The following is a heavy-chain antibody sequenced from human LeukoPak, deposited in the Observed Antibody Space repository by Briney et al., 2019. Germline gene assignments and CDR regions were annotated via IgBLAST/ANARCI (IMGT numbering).Heavy chain of an antibody. Sequence: ASVKVSCKASGYTFTCYYMHWVRQAPGQGLEWMGWINPNSGGTNYAQKFQGRVTMTRDTSISAAYMELSRLRSDDTAVYYCARARPRIIGYCSGGSCSCYFDYWGQGTLVTVSS. J-gene: IGHJ4*02. CDR1: GYTFTCYY. CDR2: INPNSGGT. D-gene: IGHD2-15*01. V-gene: IGHV1-2*02. CDR3: ARARPRIIGYCSGGSCSCYFDY.